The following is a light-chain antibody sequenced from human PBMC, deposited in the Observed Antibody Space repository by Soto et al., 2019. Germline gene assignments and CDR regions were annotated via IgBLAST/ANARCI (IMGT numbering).Light chain of an antibody. V-gene: IGKV1-5*01. CDR1: QSVGTW. CDR2: DAS. CDR3: QQYNTDSSWA. J-gene: IGKJ1*01. Sequence: PSTLSASVGDRVTITCRASQSVGTWLAWYQQKPGKAPELLISDASSLESGVPSRFSGSGSGTEFTLTISSLLPDDFATYYCQQYNTDSSWAFGQGTRWIS.